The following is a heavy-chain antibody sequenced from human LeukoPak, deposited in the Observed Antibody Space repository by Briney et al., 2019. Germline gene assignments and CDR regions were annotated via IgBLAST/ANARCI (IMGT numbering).Heavy chain of an antibody. V-gene: IGHV3-48*03. Sequence: SGGSLRLSCAASGFTFSSYEMNWVRQAPGKGLEWVSYISSSGSTIYYADSVKGRFTISRDNAKNSLYLQMNSLRAEDTAVYYCARTYAYDATGDRGHWGQGTLVTVSS. D-gene: IGHD3-16*01. CDR1: GFTFSSYE. CDR2: ISSSGSTI. J-gene: IGHJ4*02. CDR3: ARTYAYDATGDRGH.